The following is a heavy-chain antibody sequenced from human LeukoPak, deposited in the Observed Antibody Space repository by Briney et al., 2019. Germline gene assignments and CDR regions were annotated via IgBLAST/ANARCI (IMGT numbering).Heavy chain of an antibody. Sequence: GSLRLSCTTSGFTFNTCGMHWVRQAPGKGLEWVALISHNERQKVYAGSVKGRFTIARDNSKNTLFLQMDSLRLDDTAVYYCARDLGDYGDYDPPGYWGQGTLVTVSS. D-gene: IGHD4-17*01. J-gene: IGHJ4*02. CDR3: ARDLGDYGDYDPPGY. CDR2: ISHNERQK. CDR1: GFTFNTCG. V-gene: IGHV3-30*03.